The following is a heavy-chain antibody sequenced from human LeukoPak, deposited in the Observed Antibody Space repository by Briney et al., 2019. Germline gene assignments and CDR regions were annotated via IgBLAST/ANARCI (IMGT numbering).Heavy chain of an antibody. Sequence: PSETLSLTCAVYGGSFSAYFWTGIRQPPGKGLEWIGEINHSGGTNYNPSLKSRVTISVDTSKNQFSLKLTSVTAADTAVYYCERIPGGSYGPDCDYWGQGTLVTVSS. D-gene: IGHD1-26*01. V-gene: IGHV4-34*01. CDR2: INHSGGT. CDR1: GGSFSAYF. CDR3: ERIPGGSYGPDCDY. J-gene: IGHJ4*02.